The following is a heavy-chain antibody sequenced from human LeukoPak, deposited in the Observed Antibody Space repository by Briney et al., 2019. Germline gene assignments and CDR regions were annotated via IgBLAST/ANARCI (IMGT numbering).Heavy chain of an antibody. V-gene: IGHV4-39*07. D-gene: IGHD2-2*01. CDR3: ARAQTGNIVVVPAAYLNNWFDP. CDR1: GGSISSSSYC. CDR2: IYYSGST. J-gene: IGHJ5*02. Sequence: SETLSLTCTVSGGSISSSSYCWGWIRQPPGKGLEWIGSIYYSGSTYYNPSLKSRVTISVDTSKNQFSLKLSSVTAADTAVYYCARAQTGNIVVVPAAYLNNWFDPWGQGTLVTVSS.